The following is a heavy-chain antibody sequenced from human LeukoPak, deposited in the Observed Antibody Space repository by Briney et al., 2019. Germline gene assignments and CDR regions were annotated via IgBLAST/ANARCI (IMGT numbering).Heavy chain of an antibody. CDR1: VYTFTSYG. J-gene: IGHJ4*02. CDR3: ARDVEQQLVRAVDY. CDR2: ISAYNGNT. V-gene: IGHV1-18*01. Sequence: ASVKVSFKSSVYTFTSYGISWVRQAPGQGLEWMGWISAYNGNTNYAQKLQGRVTMTTDTSTSTAYMELRSLRSDDTAVYYCARDVEQQLVRAVDYWGQGTLVTVSS. D-gene: IGHD6-13*01.